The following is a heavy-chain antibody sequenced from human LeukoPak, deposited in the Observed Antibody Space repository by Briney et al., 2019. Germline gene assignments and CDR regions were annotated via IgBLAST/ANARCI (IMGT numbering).Heavy chain of an antibody. CDR3: AKIDIVVVPAARYFDY. CDR1: GFTFSSYA. Sequence: GGSLRLSCAASGFTFSSYAMSWVRQAPGKGLEWVSAISGSGGSTYYADSVKGRFTTSRDNSKNTLYLQMNSLRAEDTAVYYCAKIDIVVVPAARYFDYWGQGTLVTVSS. CDR2: ISGSGGST. D-gene: IGHD2-2*01. J-gene: IGHJ4*02. V-gene: IGHV3-23*01.